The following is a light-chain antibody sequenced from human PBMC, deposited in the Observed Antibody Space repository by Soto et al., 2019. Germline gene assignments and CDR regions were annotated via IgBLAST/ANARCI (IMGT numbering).Light chain of an antibody. CDR3: SSYTRSSTPYV. CDR1: SSDVCGYNY. V-gene: IGLV2-14*01. J-gene: IGLJ1*01. CDR2: EVS. Sequence: QSALTQPASVSGSPGQSITISCTGTSSDVCGYNYVSWYQQHPGKAPKLMIYEVSNRPSRVSNRFSGSKSGNTASLTISGLQAEDEADYYCSSYTRSSTPYVFGTGTKVTVL.